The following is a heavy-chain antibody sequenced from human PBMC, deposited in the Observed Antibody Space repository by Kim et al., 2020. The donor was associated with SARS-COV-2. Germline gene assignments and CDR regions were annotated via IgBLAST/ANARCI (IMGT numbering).Heavy chain of an antibody. CDR1: GFTFSSYW. Sequence: GGSLRLSCAASGFTFSSYWMSWVRQAPGKGLEWVANIKQDGSEKYYVDSVKGRFTISRDNAKNSLYLQMNSLRAEDTAVYYCARSTSMVRGVIWWRSTDPLNYFDYWGQGTLVTVSS. D-gene: IGHD3-10*01. CDR2: IKQDGSEK. V-gene: IGHV3-7*03. CDR3: ARSTSMVRGVIWWRSTDPLNYFDY. J-gene: IGHJ4*02.